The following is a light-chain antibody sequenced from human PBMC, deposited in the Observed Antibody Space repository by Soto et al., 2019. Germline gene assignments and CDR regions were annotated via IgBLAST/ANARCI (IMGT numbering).Light chain of an antibody. CDR3: QQDNRFPPIT. Sequence: DIQMTQSPSFVSASVGDRVTITCRASQAIATWLAWYQQKPGKAPKLLIYAASSLQSGVPSRFSGSGSETDFTLTINSLQPEDLATYSWQQDNRFPPITFGQGTRLESK. J-gene: IGKJ5*01. CDR2: AAS. CDR1: QAIATW. V-gene: IGKV1-12*01.